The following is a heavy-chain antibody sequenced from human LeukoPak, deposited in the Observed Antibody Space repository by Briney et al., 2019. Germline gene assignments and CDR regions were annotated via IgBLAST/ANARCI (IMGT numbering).Heavy chain of an antibody. CDR3: ARDRGGDYDSSGFQYHFDY. V-gene: IGHV4-59*01. J-gene: IGHJ4*02. CDR1: GVSISSYY. CDR2: IYSSGST. Sequence: SETLSLTCTVSGVSISSYYWTWIRQPPGKGLEWLGYIYSSGSTNYSPSLKSRVTISIDTSKNQFSLRLSSVTAADTAVYFCARDRGGDYDSSGFQYHFDYWGQGALVTVSS. D-gene: IGHD3-22*01.